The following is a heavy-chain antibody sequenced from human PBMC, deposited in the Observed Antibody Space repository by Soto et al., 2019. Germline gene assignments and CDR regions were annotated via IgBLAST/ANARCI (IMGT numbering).Heavy chain of an antibody. Sequence: SVKVSCKASGGTFGSYAISWVRQAPGQGLEWMGGIIPIFGTANYAQKFQGRVTITADESTSTAYMQLSSLRSEDTAVYYCARVVEGSSGYYFPWGQGTQVTVSS. CDR3: ARVVEGSSGYYFP. V-gene: IGHV1-69*13. D-gene: IGHD3-22*01. CDR1: GGTFGSYA. J-gene: IGHJ5*02. CDR2: IIPIFGTA.